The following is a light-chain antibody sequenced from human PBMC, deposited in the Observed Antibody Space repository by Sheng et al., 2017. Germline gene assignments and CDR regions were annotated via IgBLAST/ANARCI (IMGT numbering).Light chain of an antibody. J-gene: IGKJ1*01. V-gene: IGKV1-39*01. CDR2: AAS. CDR3: QQSSSTSWT. Sequence: DIQLTQSPSSLSASVGDRVTVTCRASQNVTNYLNWYQQKPGKAPKSLXYAASTLQSGVPSRFSGSGSGTDXTLIISSLQLEDFATYYCQQSSSTSWTFGQGTEGGNET. CDR1: QNVTNY.